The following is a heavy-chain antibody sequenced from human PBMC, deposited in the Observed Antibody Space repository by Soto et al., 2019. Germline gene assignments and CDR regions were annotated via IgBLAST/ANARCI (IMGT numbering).Heavy chain of an antibody. CDR2: IIPIFSTT. CDR3: AREVAADGTFREDVFDI. Sequence: SVKVSCKASGGTFSSYAISWVRQAPGQGLEWMGGIIPIFSTTNYAQKFQGRVTMTADESTITAYLELSSLKHDDTAVYYCAREVAADGTFREDVFDIWGQGTLVTVSS. J-gene: IGHJ3*02. D-gene: IGHD6-13*01. CDR1: GGTFSSYA. V-gene: IGHV1-69*13.